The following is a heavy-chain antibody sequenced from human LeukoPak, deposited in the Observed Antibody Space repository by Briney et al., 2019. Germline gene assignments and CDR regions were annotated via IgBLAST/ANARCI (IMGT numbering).Heavy chain of an antibody. J-gene: IGHJ4*02. V-gene: IGHV3-23*01. Sequence: PGGSLRLSCAASGFTFSSYAMSWVRHAPGKWLEWVSAISGSGGSTYYADSVKGRFTISRDNSKNTLYLQMNSLRAEDTAVYYCAKSRWDTAMASLDYWGQGTLVTVSS. CDR2: ISGSGGST. CDR3: AKSRWDTAMASLDY. CDR1: GFTFSSYA. D-gene: IGHD5-18*01.